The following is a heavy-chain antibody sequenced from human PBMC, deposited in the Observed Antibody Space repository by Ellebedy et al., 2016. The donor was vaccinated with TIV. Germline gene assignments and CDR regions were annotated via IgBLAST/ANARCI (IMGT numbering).Heavy chain of an antibody. CDR1: GFTFSGYW. CDR3: ARDLPPGV. CDR2: IKQDGSEK. V-gene: IGHV3-7*03. D-gene: IGHD2-8*01. J-gene: IGHJ4*02. Sequence: GGSLRLSCAASGFTFSGYWMTWVRQAPGKGLDWVANIKQDGSEKYYVDSVKGRFTISRDNSKNSLYLQMNSLRAEDTAVYYCARDLPPGVWGQGTLVTVSS.